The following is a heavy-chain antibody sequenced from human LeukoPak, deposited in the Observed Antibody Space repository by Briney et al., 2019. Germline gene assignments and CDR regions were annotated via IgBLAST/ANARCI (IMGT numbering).Heavy chain of an antibody. CDR2: IYYSGST. CDR3: ARDTGIIYDSSGYYYENAFDI. V-gene: IGHV4-31*02. D-gene: IGHD3-22*01. J-gene: IGHJ3*02. Sequence: SWIRQHPGKGLEWIGYIYYSGSTYYNPSLKSRVTISVDTSKNQFSLKLSSVTAADTAVYYCARDTGIIYDSSGYYYENAFDIWGQGTMVTVSS.